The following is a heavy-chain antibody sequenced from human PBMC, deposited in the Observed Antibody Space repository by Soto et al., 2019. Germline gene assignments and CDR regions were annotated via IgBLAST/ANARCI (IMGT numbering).Heavy chain of an antibody. V-gene: IGHV1-69*13. D-gene: IGHD3-3*01. J-gene: IGHJ4*02. Sequence: GASVKVSCKASGSTFSSYAISWVRQAPGQGLEWMGGIIPIFGTANYAQKFQGRVTITADESTSTAYMELSSLRSEDTAVYYCARFVTIFGVVTVDYWGQGTLVTVSS. CDR2: IIPIFGTA. CDR3: ARFVTIFGVVTVDY. CDR1: GSTFSSYA.